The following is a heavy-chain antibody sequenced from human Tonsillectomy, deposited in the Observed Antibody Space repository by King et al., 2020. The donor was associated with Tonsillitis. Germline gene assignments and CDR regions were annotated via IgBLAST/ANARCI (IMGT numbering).Heavy chain of an antibody. D-gene: IGHD3-10*01. Sequence: VQLVQSGAEVKKPGSSVKVSCKASGGTSSNYGLSWVRQAPGQGLEWMGGIIPIFGTPHYAQTFQGRVTITADESTRKAYMELSSLRSEDTAVYFCSRTIYGSVTYMGFDLWGPGTMVTVSS. CDR3: SRTIYGSVTYMGFDL. CDR2: IIPIFGTP. CDR1: GGTSSNYG. J-gene: IGHJ3*01. V-gene: IGHV1-69*01.